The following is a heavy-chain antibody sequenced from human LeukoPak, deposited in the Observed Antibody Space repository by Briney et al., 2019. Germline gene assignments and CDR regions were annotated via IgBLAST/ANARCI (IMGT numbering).Heavy chain of an antibody. CDR1: GYSISSGHY. V-gene: IGHV4-38-2*01. CDR2: IYHSGST. D-gene: IGHD6-19*01. CDR3: ARHGAVAGPRG. Sequence: PSETLSLTCAVSGYSISSGHYWGWIRQPPGKGLEWIGSIYHSGSTYYNPSLKSRVTISVDTSKNQFSLKLSSVTAADTAVYYCARHGAVAGPRGWGQGTLVTVSS. J-gene: IGHJ4*02.